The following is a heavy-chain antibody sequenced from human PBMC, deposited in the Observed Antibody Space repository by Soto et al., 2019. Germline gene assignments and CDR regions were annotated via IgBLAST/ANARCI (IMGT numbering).Heavy chain of an antibody. CDR2: IYWDDDK. Sequence: GVGWIRQPPGKALEWLALIYWDDDKRFSPSLKSRLTITKDTSKNLVVLTMTNMDPVDTATFYCALTNYCTSSSCYGLFDYWRQGTLVIVSS. CDR3: ALTNYCTSSSCYGLFDY. D-gene: IGHD2-2*01. V-gene: IGHV2-5*02. J-gene: IGHJ4*02. CDR1: G.